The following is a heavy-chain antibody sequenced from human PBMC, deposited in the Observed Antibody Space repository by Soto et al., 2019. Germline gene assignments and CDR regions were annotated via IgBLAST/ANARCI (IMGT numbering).Heavy chain of an antibody. CDR3: ARFSYYYSSKDNWYDL. D-gene: IGHD3-22*01. J-gene: IGHJ5*02. CDR2: ISSSSSYI. V-gene: IGHV3-21*01. CDR1: GFTFSSYS. Sequence: GGSLRLSCAASGFTFSSYSMNRVRQAPGKGLEWVSSISSSSSYIYYADSVKGRFTISRDNAKNSLYLQMNSLRAEDTAVYYCARFSYYYSSKDNWYDLWGQGTLDTGSS.